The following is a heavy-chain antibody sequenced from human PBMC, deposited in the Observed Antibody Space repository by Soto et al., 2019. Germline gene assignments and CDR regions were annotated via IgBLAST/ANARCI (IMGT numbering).Heavy chain of an antibody. J-gene: IGHJ4*02. V-gene: IGHV3-23*01. CDR1: GFTFSSYA. CDR3: AKDLGGSGSHYFDY. CDR2: ISGSAGST. Sequence: EVQLLESGGGLVQPGGSLRLSCAASGFTFSSYAMSWVRQAPGKGLEWVSAISGSAGSTYYADSVKGWFTISRDNSKNTLYLQMNSLRAEDTAVYYCAKDLGGSGSHYFDYWGQGTLVTVSS. D-gene: IGHD3-10*01.